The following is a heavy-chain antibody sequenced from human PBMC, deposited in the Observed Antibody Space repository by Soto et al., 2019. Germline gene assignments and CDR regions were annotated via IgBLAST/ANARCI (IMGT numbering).Heavy chain of an antibody. CDR1: GFTFSGSA. V-gene: IGHV3-73*01. D-gene: IGHD2-15*01. CDR3: TSSPYCSGGSCYQYYFDY. Sequence: VQLVESGGGLVQPGGSLKLSCAASGFTFSGSAMHWVRQASGKGLEWVGRIRSKANSYATAYAASVKGRFTISRDDSKNTAYLQMNSLKTEDTAVYYCTSSPYCSGGSCYQYYFDYWGQGTLVTVSS. CDR2: IRSKANSYAT. J-gene: IGHJ4*02.